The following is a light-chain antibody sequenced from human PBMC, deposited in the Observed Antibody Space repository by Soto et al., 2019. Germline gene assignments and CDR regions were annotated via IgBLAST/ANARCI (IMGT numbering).Light chain of an antibody. CDR3: CSYAGRYTYV. CDR1: SSDVGGFNY. V-gene: IGLV2-11*01. CDR2: DVS. J-gene: IGLJ1*01. Sequence: QSALTQPRSVSGSPGQSVTMSCTGTSSDVGGFNYVSWYQQHPGKAPKLMIYDVSKRPSGVPDRFSGSKSDNTASLTISGLQAEDEADYYCCSYAGRYTYVFGTGTKATVL.